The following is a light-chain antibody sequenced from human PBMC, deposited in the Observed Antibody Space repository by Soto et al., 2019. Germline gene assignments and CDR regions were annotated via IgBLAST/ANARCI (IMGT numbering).Light chain of an antibody. J-gene: IGLJ1*01. CDR2: EVS. V-gene: IGLV2-14*01. CDR3: SSYAGSNTDYV. Sequence: QSALAQPASVSGSPGQSITISCTGTRTDVGGYNFVSWYQQHPGKAPKLIIYEVSNRPSGVSNRFSGSKSDNTASLTISGLQAEDEADYYCSSYAGSNTDYVFGTGTKVTVL. CDR1: RTDVGGYNF.